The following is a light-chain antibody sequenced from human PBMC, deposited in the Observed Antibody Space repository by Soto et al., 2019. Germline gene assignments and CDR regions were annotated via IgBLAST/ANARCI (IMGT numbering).Light chain of an antibody. CDR1: QSVTNNY. CDR3: QQYASSRW. J-gene: IGKJ1*01. Sequence: EIVLTQSPGTLSLSPGERAALSCRASQSVTNNYLAWYQQKPGQAPRLLIYDASGRATGISDRFRGSGSGTDFTLTISRLEPADSAISYCQQYASSRWFGQGTKVEIK. CDR2: DAS. V-gene: IGKV3-20*01.